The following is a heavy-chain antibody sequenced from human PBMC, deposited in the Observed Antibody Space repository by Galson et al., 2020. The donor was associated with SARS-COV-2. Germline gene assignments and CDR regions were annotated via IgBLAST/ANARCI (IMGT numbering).Heavy chain of an antibody. Sequence: GGSLRLSCAASGFTFSSYAMSWVRQAPGKGLEWVSAISGSGGSTYYADSVKGRFTISRDNSKNTLYLQMNSLRAEDTAVYYCAKGVLLVPATAGYFDYWGQGTLVTVSS. D-gene: IGHD2-2*01. V-gene: IGHV3-23*01. CDR3: AKGVLLVPATAGYFDY. J-gene: IGHJ4*02. CDR1: GFTFSSYA. CDR2: ISGSGGST.